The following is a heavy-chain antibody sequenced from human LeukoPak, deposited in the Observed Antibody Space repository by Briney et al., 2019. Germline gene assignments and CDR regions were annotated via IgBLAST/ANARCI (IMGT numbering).Heavy chain of an antibody. V-gene: IGHV3-30*02. CDR2: IRNDGSDK. CDR3: AKDFFQLPQAYFDY. J-gene: IGHJ4*02. Sequence: PGGSLRLSCAASGFTFGCCGMHWVRQPPGKGLEWVAFIRNDGSDKYYADSVKGRFTISRDNSKNTVYLQMNSLRAEDTAVYYCAKDFFQLPQAYFDYWGQGSLVTVSS. D-gene: IGHD2-2*01. CDR1: GFTFGCCG.